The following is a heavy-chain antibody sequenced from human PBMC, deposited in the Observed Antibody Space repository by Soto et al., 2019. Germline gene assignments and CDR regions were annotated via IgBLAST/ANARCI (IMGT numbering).Heavy chain of an antibody. CDR2: IYYSGST. J-gene: IGHJ6*02. CDR1: GGSISSSSYY. V-gene: IGHV4-39*01. D-gene: IGHD3-22*01. CDR3: ARRVEGYYDISGYDYYYYGMDV. Sequence: QLLESGPGLVTPSETLSLTCTVSGGSISSSSYYWGWIRQPPGKGLEWIGSIYYSGSTYYNPSLKSRVTISVDTSKNQCALQLRSVTGADAAVYYCARRVEGYYDISGYDYYYYGMDVWGQGTTVTVSS.